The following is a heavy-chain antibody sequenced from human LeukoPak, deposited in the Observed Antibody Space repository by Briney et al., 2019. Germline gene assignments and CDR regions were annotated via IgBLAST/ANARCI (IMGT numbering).Heavy chain of an antibody. V-gene: IGHV3-7*01. CDR2: IKQDGSEK. CDR1: GFTFSSYW. Sequence: GGSLRLSCAASGFTFSSYWMSWVRQAPGKGLEWVANIKQDGSEKYYVDSVKGRFTISRDNSKNTLYLQMNSLRAEDTAVYYCAKDLDGSGSLDYWGQGTLVTVSS. J-gene: IGHJ4*02. CDR3: AKDLDGSGSLDY. D-gene: IGHD3-10*01.